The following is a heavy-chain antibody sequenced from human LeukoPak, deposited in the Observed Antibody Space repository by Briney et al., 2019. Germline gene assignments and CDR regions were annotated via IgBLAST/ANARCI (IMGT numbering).Heavy chain of an antibody. J-gene: IGHJ5*02. CDR2: IIPILGIA. Sequence: ASVKVSCKASGGTFSSYTISWVRQAPGQGLEWMGRIIPILGIANYAQKFQGRVTITADKSTSTAYMELSSLRSEDTAVYSCAGRITIFGVVISPLFDPWGQGTLVTVSS. CDR3: AGRITIFGVVISPLFDP. V-gene: IGHV1-69*02. CDR1: GGTFSSYT. D-gene: IGHD3-3*01.